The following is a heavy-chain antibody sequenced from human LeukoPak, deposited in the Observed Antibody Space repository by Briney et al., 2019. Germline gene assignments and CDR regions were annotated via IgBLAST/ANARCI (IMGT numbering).Heavy chain of an antibody. Sequence: ASVKVSCKASGYTFTGYYMHWVRQAPGQGLEWMGWINPNSGGTNYAQKFQGWVTMTRDTSISTAYMELSRLRFDDTAVYYCAREFNDDYGDYFDYWGQGTLVTVSS. CDR3: AREFNDDYGDYFDY. J-gene: IGHJ4*02. D-gene: IGHD4-17*01. CDR1: GYTFTGYY. V-gene: IGHV1-2*04. CDR2: INPNSGGT.